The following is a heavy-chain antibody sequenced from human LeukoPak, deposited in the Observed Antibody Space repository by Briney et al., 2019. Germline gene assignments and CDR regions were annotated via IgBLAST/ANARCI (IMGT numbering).Heavy chain of an antibody. Sequence: PGGSLRLSCEASGFTFSSYWMSWVRQAPGKGLEWVANIKQDGSEKYYVDSVKGRFTISRDNAKNSLYLQMNSLRAEDTAVYYCARSSLYDVDYWGQGTLVTVSS. J-gene: IGHJ4*02. D-gene: IGHD2/OR15-2a*01. CDR3: ARSSLYDVDY. V-gene: IGHV3-7*04. CDR2: IKQDGSEK. CDR1: GFTFSSYW.